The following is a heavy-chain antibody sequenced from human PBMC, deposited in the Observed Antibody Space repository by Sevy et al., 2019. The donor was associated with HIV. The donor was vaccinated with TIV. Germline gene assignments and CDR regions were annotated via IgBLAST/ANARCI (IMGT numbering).Heavy chain of an antibody. Sequence: ETLSLTCTVSGGSLSSGSYYWSWIRQPPGKGLEWIGYISYIGSTNYYPSLMSRVTISVDTSKNQLSLRLTSVTAADTAVYYCVRDRIAAAGGYFDNWGQGTLVTVSS. CDR3: VRDRIAAAGGYFDN. CDR2: ISYIGST. D-gene: IGHD6-13*01. V-gene: IGHV4-61*01. J-gene: IGHJ4*02. CDR1: GGSLSSGSYY.